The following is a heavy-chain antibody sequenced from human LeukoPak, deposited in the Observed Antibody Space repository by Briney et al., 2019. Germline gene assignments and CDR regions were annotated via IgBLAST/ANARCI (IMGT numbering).Heavy chain of an antibody. Sequence: PSETLSLTCTVSGGSISSSSYYWGWIRQPPGKGLEWIGSIYYSGSTYYNPSLKSRVTISVDTSKNQFSLKLSSVTAADTAVYYCARDSTVGTAMNYWGQGTLVTVSS. CDR3: ARDSTVGTAMNY. CDR2: IYYSGST. D-gene: IGHD5-18*01. CDR1: GGSISSSSYY. V-gene: IGHV4-39*07. J-gene: IGHJ4*02.